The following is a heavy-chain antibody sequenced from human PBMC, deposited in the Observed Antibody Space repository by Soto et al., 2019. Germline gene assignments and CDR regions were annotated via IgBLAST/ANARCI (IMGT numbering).Heavy chain of an antibody. J-gene: IGHJ5*02. CDR1: GFTFSSYA. D-gene: IGHD6-19*01. CDR2: ISYDGSNK. CDR3: ARNPVGEQWPPEHP. V-gene: IGHV3-30-3*01. Sequence: QVQLVESGGGVVQPGRSLRLSCAASGFTFSSYAMHWVRQAPGKGLEWVAVISYDGSNKYYADSVKGRFTISRDNSKNTLYLQMNSLRAEDTAVYYCARNPVGEQWPPEHPWGQGTLVTVSS.